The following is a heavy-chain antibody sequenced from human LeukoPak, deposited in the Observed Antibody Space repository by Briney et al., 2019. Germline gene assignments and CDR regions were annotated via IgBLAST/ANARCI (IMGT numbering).Heavy chain of an antibody. CDR3: AKGDYSSGWSLDY. V-gene: IGHV3-23*01. D-gene: IGHD6-19*01. CDR1: GFTFRRYA. J-gene: IGHJ4*02. CDR2: INNSGGST. Sequence: GGSLRLSCAASGFTFRRYAMSGVRQAPGKGLEGVSTINNSGGSTYFADSLKGRFTISRDNSKNTLDLQMTSLRAEDTAVDYCAKGDYSSGWSLDYWGQGTLVTVSS.